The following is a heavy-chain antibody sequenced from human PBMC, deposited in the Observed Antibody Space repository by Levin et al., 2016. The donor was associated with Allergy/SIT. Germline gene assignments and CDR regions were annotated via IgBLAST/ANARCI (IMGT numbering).Heavy chain of an antibody. V-gene: IGHV4-59*01. CDR3: ARENGRYGMDV. J-gene: IGHJ6*02. CDR2: IFDSGST. Sequence: RQAPGKGLEWIGYIFDSGSTNYNPSLKSRVTMSVDTSKNQFSPRLSSVTAADTAAYYCARENGRYGMDVWGQGTTVTVSS.